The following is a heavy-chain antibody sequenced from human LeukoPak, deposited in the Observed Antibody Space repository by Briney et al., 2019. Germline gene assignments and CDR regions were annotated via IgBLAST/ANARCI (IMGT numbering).Heavy chain of an antibody. CDR2: IYYSGST. CDR1: GGSISSSSYY. Sequence: KPSETLSLTCTVSGGSISSSSYYWGWIRQPPGKGLEWIGSIYYSGSTYYNPSLKSRVTISVDTSKNQFSLKLSSVTAADTAVYYCAGVLWFGEFYPYYYYMDVWGKGTTVTVSS. CDR3: AGVLWFGEFYPYYYYMDV. J-gene: IGHJ6*03. V-gene: IGHV4-39*07. D-gene: IGHD3-10*01.